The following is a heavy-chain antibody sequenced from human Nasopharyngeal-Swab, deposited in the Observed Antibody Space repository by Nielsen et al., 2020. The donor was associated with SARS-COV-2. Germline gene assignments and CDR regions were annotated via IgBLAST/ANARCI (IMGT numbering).Heavy chain of an antibody. J-gene: IGHJ4*02. Sequence: GESLKISYAASGFSFSSYGMHWVRQAPGKGLEWVAVIWYDGSNKYYADSVKGRFTISRDNSKNTLYLQMSSLRAEDTAVYYCARDWTAGTDYWGQGTLVTVSS. CDR2: IWYDGSNK. V-gene: IGHV3-33*01. D-gene: IGHD6-13*01. CDR3: ARDWTAGTDY. CDR1: GFSFSSYG.